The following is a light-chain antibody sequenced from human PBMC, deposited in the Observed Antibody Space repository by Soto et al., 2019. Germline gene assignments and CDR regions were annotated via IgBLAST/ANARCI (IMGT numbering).Light chain of an antibody. J-gene: IGLJ1*01. CDR3: NSLRGNHRYV. V-gene: IGLV2-14*01. CDR1: SSDVGRYNT. Sequence: QSVLTQPASVSGSPGQTITISCTGTSSDVGRYNTVSWYQHHPSKAPKLIIYEVTHRPAGISDRFSAAKSGNTASLTICGLQAEDEADYYCNSLRGNHRYVFGSGTKVTVL. CDR2: EVT.